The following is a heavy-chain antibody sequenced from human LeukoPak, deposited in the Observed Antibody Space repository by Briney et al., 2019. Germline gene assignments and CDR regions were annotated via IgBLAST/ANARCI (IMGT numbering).Heavy chain of an antibody. CDR2: IYYSGST. J-gene: IGHJ4*02. D-gene: IGHD3-22*01. CDR3: ARQVRDSSPGLYFDY. CDR1: GGSFSGYY. Sequence: SETLSLTCAVYGGSFSGYYWGWIRQPPGKGLEWIGSIYYSGSTYYNPSLKSRVTISVDTSKNQLSLKLSSVTAADTAVYFCARQVRDSSPGLYFDYWGQGTLVTVSS. V-gene: IGHV4-34*01.